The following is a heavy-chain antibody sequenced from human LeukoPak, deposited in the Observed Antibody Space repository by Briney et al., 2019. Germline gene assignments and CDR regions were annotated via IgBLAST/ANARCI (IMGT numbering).Heavy chain of an antibody. D-gene: IGHD6-19*01. J-gene: IGHJ4*02. CDR3: AREDSSGWYVFDY. Sequence: GASVKVSCKASGYTFTRYFIHWVRQAPGRGLEWMGTINPSGGSTGYAQKFQGRVTMTRDTSTSTVYMELSSLRSEDTAVYYCAREDSSGWYVFDYWGQGTLVTVSS. V-gene: IGHV1-46*01. CDR1: GYTFTRYF. CDR2: INPSGGST.